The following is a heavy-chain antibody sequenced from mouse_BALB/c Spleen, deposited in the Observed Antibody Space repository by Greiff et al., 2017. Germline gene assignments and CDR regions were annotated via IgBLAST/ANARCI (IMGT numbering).Heavy chain of an antibody. D-gene: IGHD2-10*02. Sequence: EVKLMESGGGLVKPGGSLKLSCAASGFTFSSYAMSWVRQPPEKRLEWVASISSGGSTYYPDSVKGRFTISRDNARNILYLQMSSLRSEDTAMYYCARYGNYFDYWGQGTTLTVSS. CDR1: GFTFSSYA. V-gene: IGHV5-6-5*01. CDR2: ISSGGST. J-gene: IGHJ2*01. CDR3: ARYGNYFDY.